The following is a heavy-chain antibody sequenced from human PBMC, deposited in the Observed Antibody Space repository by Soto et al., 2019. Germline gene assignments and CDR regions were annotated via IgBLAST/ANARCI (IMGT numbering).Heavy chain of an antibody. D-gene: IGHD6-19*01. Sequence: QVQLQESGPGLVKPSETLSLTCTVSGGSISSYYWSWIRQPAGKGLEWIGRIYTSGSTNYNPSLKSRVTMSVDTSNNQFSLKLSSVTAADTAVYYCARDRRSGWSNWFDPWGQGTLVTVSS. J-gene: IGHJ5*02. V-gene: IGHV4-4*07. CDR3: ARDRRSGWSNWFDP. CDR2: IYTSGST. CDR1: GGSISSYY.